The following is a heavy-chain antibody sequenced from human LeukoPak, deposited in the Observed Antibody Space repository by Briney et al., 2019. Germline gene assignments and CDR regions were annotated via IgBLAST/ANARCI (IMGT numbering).Heavy chain of an antibody. J-gene: IGHJ4*02. CDR1: GFTVSSNY. CDR3: AREGRGYSYGYGY. D-gene: IGHD5-18*01. V-gene: IGHV3-66*01. Sequence: GGSLSLSCAASGFTVSSNYMSWVRQAPGKGLEWVSVIYSGGSTYYADSVKGRFTISRDNSKNTLYLQMNSLRAEDTAVYYCAREGRGYSYGYGYWGQGTLVTVSS. CDR2: IYSGGST.